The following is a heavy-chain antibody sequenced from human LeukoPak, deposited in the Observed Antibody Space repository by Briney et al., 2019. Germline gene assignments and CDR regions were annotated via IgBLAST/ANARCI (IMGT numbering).Heavy chain of an antibody. CDR3: VTDLVIKGYFDD. CDR1: GFTFSNVW. J-gene: IGHJ4*02. V-gene: IGHV3-15*01. D-gene: IGHD2-21*01. CDR2: IRRKTDGETT. Sequence: GGFLRLSCAASGFTFSNVWMSWVRQVPGKGLEWVGRIRRKTDGETTDHAAPVKGRFTISRDDSKNTLYLQMNSLKTEDTAVYYCVTDLVIKGYFDDWGQGALVTVSS.